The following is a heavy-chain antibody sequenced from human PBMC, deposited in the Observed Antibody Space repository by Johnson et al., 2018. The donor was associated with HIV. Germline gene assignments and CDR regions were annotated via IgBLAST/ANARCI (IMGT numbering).Heavy chain of an antibody. D-gene: IGHD3-3*01. CDR2: ISYDGSNK. V-gene: IGHV3-30-3*01. J-gene: IGHJ3*02. CDR3: ARGGVTIFGVVISDAFDI. CDR1: GFTFSSYA. Sequence: QEKLVESGGGVVQPGRSLRLSCAASGFTFSSYAMHWVRQAPGKGLEWVAVISYDGSNKYYADSVKGRFTISRDNSKNTLYLQMNSLRAEDTAVYYCARGGVTIFGVVISDAFDIWGQGTMVTVSS.